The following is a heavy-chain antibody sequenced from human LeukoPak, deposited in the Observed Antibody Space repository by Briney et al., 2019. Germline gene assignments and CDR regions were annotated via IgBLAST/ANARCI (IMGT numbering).Heavy chain of an antibody. V-gene: IGHV4-59*01. D-gene: IGHD2-8*01. J-gene: IGHJ4*02. CDR3: ARVRGCTNGVCYSEVFDY. Sequence: SETLSLTCTVSGGSISSYYWSWIRQPPGKGLEWIGYIYYSGSTNYNPSLKSRVTISVDTSKNQFSLKLSSVTAADTAVYYCARVRGCTNGVCYSEVFDYWGQGTLVTVSS. CDR1: GGSISSYY. CDR2: IYYSGST.